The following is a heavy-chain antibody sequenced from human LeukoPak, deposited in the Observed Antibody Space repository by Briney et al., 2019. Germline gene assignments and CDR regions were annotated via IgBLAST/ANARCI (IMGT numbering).Heavy chain of an antibody. CDR3: TLINGDRTGY. Sequence: GGSLKLSCAASGFTFSGSAMHWVRQASGEGLEWVGRIRSKANSYATAYAASVKGRFTISRDDSKNTAYLQMNSLKTEDTAVYYCTLINGDRTGYWGQGTLVTVSS. CDR1: GFTFSGSA. CDR2: IRSKANSYAT. J-gene: IGHJ4*02. V-gene: IGHV3-73*01. D-gene: IGHD4-17*01.